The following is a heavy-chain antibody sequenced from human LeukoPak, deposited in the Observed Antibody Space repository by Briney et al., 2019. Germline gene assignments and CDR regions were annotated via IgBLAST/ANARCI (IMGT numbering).Heavy chain of an antibody. CDR1: GFTFSSYA. CDR2: ISGSGGST. V-gene: IGHV3-23*01. D-gene: IGHD5-24*01. J-gene: IGHJ3*02. Sequence: GGSLRLSCAASGFTFSSYAMSWVRQAPGKGLEWVSAISGSGGSTYYADSVKGRFTISRDNSKNTLYLQMNSLRAEDTAVYYCAKAPRARWLPQMAAFDIWGQGTMVTVSS. CDR3: AKAPRARWLPQMAAFDI.